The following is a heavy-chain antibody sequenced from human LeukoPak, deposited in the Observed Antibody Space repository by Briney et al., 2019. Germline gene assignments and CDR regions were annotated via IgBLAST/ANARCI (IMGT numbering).Heavy chain of an antibody. D-gene: IGHD6-19*01. V-gene: IGHV3-23*01. J-gene: IGHJ4*02. Sequence: PGGSLRLSCAASGFGFSAYAMNWVRQAPGKGLEWVSGITSGGGRTYYAAPAKGRFTISRDNSKNTVYLQMNSLRAEDTAVYYCAKEGSSGWPPFDYWGQGTLVTVSS. CDR2: ITSGGGRT. CDR1: GFGFSAYA. CDR3: AKEGSSGWPPFDY.